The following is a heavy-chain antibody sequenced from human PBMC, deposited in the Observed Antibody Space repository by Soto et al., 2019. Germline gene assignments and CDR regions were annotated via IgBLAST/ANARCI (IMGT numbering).Heavy chain of an antibody. CDR2: ISYDGSNK. Sequence: QVQLVESGGGVVQPGRSLRLSCAASGFTFSSYAMHWVRQAPGKGLEWVAVISYDGSNKYYADSVKGRFTISRDNSKNTLYLQMNSLRAEDTAVYYCARDPTPPYNWNYAGWFDPWGQGTLVTVSS. CDR3: ARDPTPPYNWNYAGWFDP. V-gene: IGHV3-30-3*01. D-gene: IGHD1-7*01. CDR1: GFTFSSYA. J-gene: IGHJ5*02.